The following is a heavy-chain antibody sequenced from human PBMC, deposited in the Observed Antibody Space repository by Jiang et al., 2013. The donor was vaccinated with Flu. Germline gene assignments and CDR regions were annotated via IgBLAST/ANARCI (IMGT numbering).Heavy chain of an antibody. D-gene: IGHD3-3*01. CDR3: ARDLRDFWSGRGGYMDV. J-gene: IGHJ6*03. CDR2: VYYSGST. CDR1: GDSISSFY. Sequence: SLTCTVSGDSISSFYWNWIRQPPGKGLEWIGHVYYSGSTYYNPSLKSRVTISVDTSKNQFSLKLSSVTAADTAVYYCARDLRDFWSGRGGYMDVWGKGTTVTVSS. V-gene: IGHV4-59*08.